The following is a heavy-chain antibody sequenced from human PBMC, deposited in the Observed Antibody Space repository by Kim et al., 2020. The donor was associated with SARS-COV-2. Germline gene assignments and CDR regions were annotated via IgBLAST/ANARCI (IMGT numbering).Heavy chain of an antibody. CDR3: ARISDFWSGQKDY. CDR2: INHSGST. Sequence: SETLSLTCAVYGGSFSGYYWSWIRQPPGKGLEWIGEINHSGSTNYNPSLKSRVTISVDTSKNQFSLKLSSVTAADTAVYYCARISDFWSGQKDYWGQGTLVTVSS. V-gene: IGHV4-34*01. D-gene: IGHD3-3*01. CDR1: GGSFSGYY. J-gene: IGHJ4*02.